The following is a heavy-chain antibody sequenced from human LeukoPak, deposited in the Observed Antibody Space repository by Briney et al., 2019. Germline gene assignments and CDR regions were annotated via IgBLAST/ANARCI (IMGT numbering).Heavy chain of an antibody. CDR2: ISGSGRST. D-gene: IGHD2-2*01. J-gene: IGHJ3*02. V-gene: IGHV3-23*01. CDR1: GFTFSSYA. CDR3: AKGGLGYCSSTSCYRLAAFDI. Sequence: GGSLRLSCAASGFTFSSYAMSWVRQAPGKGLEWVSAISGSGRSTYYADSVKGRCTISRDNSKNTLYLQMNSLRAEDTAVYYCAKGGLGYCSSTSCYRLAAFDIWGQGTMVTVSS.